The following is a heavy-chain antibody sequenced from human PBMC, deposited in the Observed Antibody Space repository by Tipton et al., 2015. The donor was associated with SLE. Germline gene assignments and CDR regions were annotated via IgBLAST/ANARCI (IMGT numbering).Heavy chain of an antibody. CDR2: IYYGGST. V-gene: IGHV4-59*01. CDR3: ARALGDTATMDV. D-gene: IGHD5-18*01. J-gene: IGHJ6*03. Sequence: TLSLTCTVSGGSISSYYWSWIRQPPGKGLEWIGYIYYGGSTNYNPSLKSRVTISVDTSKNQFSLKLSSVTAADTAVYYCARALGDTATMDVWGKGTTVTVSS. CDR1: GGSISSYY.